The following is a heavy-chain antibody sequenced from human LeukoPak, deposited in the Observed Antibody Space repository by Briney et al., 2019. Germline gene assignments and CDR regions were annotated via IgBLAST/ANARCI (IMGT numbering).Heavy chain of an antibody. CDR3: ARDPFNYDGSGSQKDH. CDR1: GFTFSSYS. D-gene: IGHD3-10*01. CDR2: ISSSSSYI. Sequence: GGSLRLSCAASGFTFSSYSINWVRQAPGKGLEWVSSISSSSSYIYYADSVKGRFTISRDNAKNSLYLQMNSLRAEDTAVYYCARDPFNYDGSGSQKDHWGQGTLVTVSS. V-gene: IGHV3-21*01. J-gene: IGHJ4*02.